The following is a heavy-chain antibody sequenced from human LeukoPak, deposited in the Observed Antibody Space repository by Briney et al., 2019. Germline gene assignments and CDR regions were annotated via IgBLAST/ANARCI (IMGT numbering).Heavy chain of an antibody. V-gene: IGHV3-66*01. CDR3: AKSPVVVTAIGVSWFDP. CDR2: IYSGGST. Sequence: PGGSLRLSCAASGFTVSSNYMSWARQAPGKGLEWVSVIYSGGSTYYADSVKGRFTISRDNSKNTLYLQMNSLRAEDTAVYYCAKSPVVVTAIGVSWFDPWGQGTLVTVSS. CDR1: GFTVSSNY. D-gene: IGHD2-21*02. J-gene: IGHJ5*02.